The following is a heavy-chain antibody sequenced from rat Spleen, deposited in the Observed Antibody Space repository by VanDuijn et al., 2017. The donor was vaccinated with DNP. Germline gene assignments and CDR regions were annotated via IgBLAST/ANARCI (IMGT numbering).Heavy chain of an antibody. D-gene: IGHD1-11*01. J-gene: IGHJ2*01. CDR1: GFTFSNYY. CDR3: AKGPNYGGWSDYFDY. V-gene: IGHV5-25*01. CDR2: ISPSGGNT. Sequence: EVQLVGSDGGLVQPGRSLKVSCSASGFTFSNYYMAWVRQAPTKGLEWVSSISPSGGNTYYPDSVRGRFTISRDNAIRTLYLQINSLRSEDTAIYYCAKGPNYGGWSDYFDYWGQGVMVTVSS.